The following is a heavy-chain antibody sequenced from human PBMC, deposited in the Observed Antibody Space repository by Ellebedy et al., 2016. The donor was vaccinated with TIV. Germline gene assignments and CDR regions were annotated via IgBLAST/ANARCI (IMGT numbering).Heavy chain of an antibody. V-gene: IGHV4-30-2*01. J-gene: IGHJ6*02. CDR3: ARDRYGMDV. Sequence: SETLSLXXTVSGGSISGGGYSWSWIRQPPGKGLEWIGYIHHMGTTYYNPSLKSRVSISGDRSKNQFSLKLTSVTAADTAVYFCARDRYGMDVWGQGTTVTVSS. CDR1: GGSISGGGYS. CDR2: IHHMGTT.